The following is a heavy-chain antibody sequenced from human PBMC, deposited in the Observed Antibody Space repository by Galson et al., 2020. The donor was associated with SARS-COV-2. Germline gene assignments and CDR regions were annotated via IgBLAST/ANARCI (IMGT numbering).Heavy chain of an antibody. CDR2: FYSSGNT. V-gene: IGHV4-59*08. CDR1: GGSINSFY. J-gene: IGHJ3*01. CDR3: ARFRGGFDV. D-gene: IGHD3-10*01. Sequence: ASETLSLTCSVSGGSINSFYWTWIRQPPGETLEWIGSFYSSGNTQYSPSLHSRVTISVDTFNNQISLKLSSVTAADTAVYYCARFRGGFDVWGQGTTVSVSS.